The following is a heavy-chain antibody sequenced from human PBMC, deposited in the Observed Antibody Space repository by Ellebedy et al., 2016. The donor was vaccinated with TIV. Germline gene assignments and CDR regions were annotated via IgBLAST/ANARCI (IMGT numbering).Heavy chain of an antibody. CDR2: ISGSGGST. J-gene: IGHJ6*02. CDR3: AKGHSSGYRDPYGMDV. Sequence: GGSLRLSXAASGFTFSSYAMSWVRQAPGKGLEWVSAISGSGGSTYYADSVKGRFTISRDNSKNTLYLQMNSLRAEDTAVYYCAKGHSSGYRDPYGMDVWGQGTTVTVSS. CDR1: GFTFSSYA. V-gene: IGHV3-23*01. D-gene: IGHD3-22*01.